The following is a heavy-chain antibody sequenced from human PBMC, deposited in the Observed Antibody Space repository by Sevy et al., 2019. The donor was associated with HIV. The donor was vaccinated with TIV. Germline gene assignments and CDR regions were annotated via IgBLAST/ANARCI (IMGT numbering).Heavy chain of an antibody. CDR2: INPNSGGT. D-gene: IGHD5-12*01. J-gene: IGHJ5*02. CDR1: GYTFTGHY. V-gene: IGHV1-2*06. CDR3: ARAIVATAKGWFDP. Sequence: ASVKVSCKASGYTFTGHYMHWVRQAPGQGLEWMGRINPNSGGTNYAQKFQGRVTMTRDTSISTAYMELSRLRSDDTAVYYCARAIVATAKGWFDPWGQGTLVTVSS.